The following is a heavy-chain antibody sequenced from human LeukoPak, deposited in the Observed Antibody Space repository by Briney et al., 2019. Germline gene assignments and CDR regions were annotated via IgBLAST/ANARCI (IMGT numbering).Heavy chain of an antibody. J-gene: IGHJ4*02. D-gene: IGHD1-26*01. CDR3: ATNIVGANPGSY. CDR1: GFTFTSYW. Sequence: PGGSLRLSCVASGFTFTSYWMNWVRQAPGKGLEWVANISQDGSQKYFVDSVKGRFTISRDNAKNSLYLQMSSLRAEDTALYYCATNIVGANPGSYWGQGTLVTVSS. V-gene: IGHV3-7*01. CDR2: ISQDGSQK.